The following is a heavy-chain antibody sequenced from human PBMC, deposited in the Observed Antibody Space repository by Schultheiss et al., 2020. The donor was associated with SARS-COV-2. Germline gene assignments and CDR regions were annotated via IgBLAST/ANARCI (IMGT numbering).Heavy chain of an antibody. CDR2: INYSGTS. CDR3: ARQIKVGSYYNSATLSFI. D-gene: IGHD5-24*01. Sequence: SQTLSLTCDVSDNSLSSSGYFWGWVRQPPGKGLEWIGSINYSGTSYYNPSLKSRVTISIDTSRNQFSLKLNSVSAADTAVDFCARQIKVGSYYNSATLSFIWGRGALVTVSS. J-gene: IGHJ4*02. V-gene: IGHV4-39*07. CDR1: DNSLSSSGYF.